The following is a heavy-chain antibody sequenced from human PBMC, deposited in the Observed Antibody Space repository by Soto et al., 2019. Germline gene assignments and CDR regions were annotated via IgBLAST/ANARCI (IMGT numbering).Heavy chain of an antibody. CDR3: ASRAYCSSIRCSYDY. J-gene: IGHJ4*02. CDR2: SNHGGST. Sequence: SETLSLTCGVSGGSLSDHYWSWIRQSPGKGLEWLGESNHGGSTNYNPSLTSRLTVSVDTSKNQVSLKLRSVTAADTAVYYCASRAYCSSIRCSYDYWGQVIHVTVSS. V-gene: IGHV4-34*01. CDR1: GGSLSDHY. D-gene: IGHD2-15*01.